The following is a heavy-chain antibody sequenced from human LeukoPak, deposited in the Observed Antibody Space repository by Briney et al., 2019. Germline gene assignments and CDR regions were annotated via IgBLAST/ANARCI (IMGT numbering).Heavy chain of an antibody. Sequence: GGSLRLSCAASGFTFSSYWMSWVRQAPGKGLEWVANIKQDGSEKYYVDSVKGRITISRDNAKNSLYLQMNSLRAEDTAVYYCARYCSSTSCYTGAFDIWGQGTMVTVSS. CDR3: ARYCSSTSCYTGAFDI. CDR2: IKQDGSEK. D-gene: IGHD2-2*02. CDR1: GFTFSSYW. V-gene: IGHV3-7*01. J-gene: IGHJ3*02.